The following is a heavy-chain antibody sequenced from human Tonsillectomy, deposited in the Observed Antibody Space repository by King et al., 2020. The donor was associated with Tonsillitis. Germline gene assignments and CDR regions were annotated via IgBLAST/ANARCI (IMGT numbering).Heavy chain of an antibody. CDR2: TNHTGNT. CDR1: GGSFSDYY. V-gene: IGHV4-34*01. J-gene: IGHJ5*02. CDR3: ASISEGHDHGTCAHYAPNYFDP. Sequence: VQLQQWGAGLLKPSETLSLTCAVYGGSFSDYYWSWIRQPPGKGLEWIGETNHTGNTNYNPSLKSRVTISVDTSKNQFSLKLSSVTAADTAVYYCASISEGHDHGTCAHYAPNYFDPWGQGTLVTVSS. D-gene: IGHD4/OR15-4a*01.